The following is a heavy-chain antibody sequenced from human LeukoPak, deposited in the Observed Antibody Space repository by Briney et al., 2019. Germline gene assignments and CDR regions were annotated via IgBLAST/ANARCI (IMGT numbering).Heavy chain of an antibody. CDR1: GGTLNSSA. V-gene: IGHV1-69*05. CDR3: ARGWDCDTTNCYLLQD. J-gene: IGHJ1*01. Sequence: SVKVSGMASGGTLNSSAFSWVRQAPGQGLEWMGGTIAIFGTPNYAQRFQDRVSITKDESTNTVYMELSNLRSDDTAVYYCARGWDCDTTNCYLLQDWGQGTLVIVSS. CDR2: TIAIFGTP. D-gene: IGHD2-2*01.